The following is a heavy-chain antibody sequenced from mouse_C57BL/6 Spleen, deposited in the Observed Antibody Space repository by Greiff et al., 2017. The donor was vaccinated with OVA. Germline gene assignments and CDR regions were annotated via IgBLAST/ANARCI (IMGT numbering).Heavy chain of an antibody. CDR3: AISKFVYYDGSSGGYFDY. CDR1: GYTFTSYW. Sequence: QVQLQQPGTELVKPGASVKLSCKASGYTFTSYWMHWVKQRPGQGLEWIGNINPSNGGTNYNEKFKGKATLTVDKSSSTAYMQRCSLTSEDFAVYYCAISKFVYYDGSSGGYFDYWGPGTTLTVSS. CDR2: INPSNGGT. J-gene: IGHJ2*01. V-gene: IGHV1-53*01. D-gene: IGHD1-1*01.